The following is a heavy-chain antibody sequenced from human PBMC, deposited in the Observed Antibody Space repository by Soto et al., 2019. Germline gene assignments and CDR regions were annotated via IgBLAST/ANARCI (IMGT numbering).Heavy chain of an antibody. CDR3: ASGFYYDSSGYPGGAFGI. V-gene: IGHV1-69*13. CDR1: GGTFSSYA. Sequence: SVKVSCKASGGTFSSYAISWVRQAPGQGLEWMGGIIPIFGTANYAQKFQGRVTITADESTSTAYMELSSLRSEDTAVYYCASGFYYDSSGYPGGAFGIWGQGTMVTVSS. D-gene: IGHD3-22*01. CDR2: IIPIFGTA. J-gene: IGHJ3*02.